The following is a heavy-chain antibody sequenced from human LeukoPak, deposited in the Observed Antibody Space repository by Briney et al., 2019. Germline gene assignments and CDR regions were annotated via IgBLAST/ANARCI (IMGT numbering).Heavy chain of an antibody. CDR2: ISWNSGSI. Sequence: GGSLRLSCAASGFTFSSYAMSWVRQAPGKGLEWVSGISWNSGSIGYADSVKGRFTISRDNAKNSLYLQMNSLRAEDTALYYCAKDIFYDSSGCLGGWGQGTLVTVSS. J-gene: IGHJ4*02. CDR1: GFTFSSYA. CDR3: AKDIFYDSSGCLGG. D-gene: IGHD3-22*01. V-gene: IGHV3-9*01.